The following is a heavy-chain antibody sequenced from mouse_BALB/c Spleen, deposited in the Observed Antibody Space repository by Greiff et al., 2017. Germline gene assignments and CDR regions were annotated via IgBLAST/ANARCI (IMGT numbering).Heavy chain of an antibody. CDR3: ARPIYYGYDYYYAMDY. V-gene: IGHV1-7*01. CDR2: INPSTGYT. J-gene: IGHJ4*01. D-gene: IGHD2-2*01. Sequence: VKLVESGAELAKPGASVKMSCKASGYTFTSYWMHWVKQRPGQGLEWIGYINPSTGYTEYNQKFKDKATLTADKSSSTAYMQLSSLTSEDSAVYYCARPIYYGYDYYYAMDYWGQGTSVTVSS. CDR1: GYTFTSYW.